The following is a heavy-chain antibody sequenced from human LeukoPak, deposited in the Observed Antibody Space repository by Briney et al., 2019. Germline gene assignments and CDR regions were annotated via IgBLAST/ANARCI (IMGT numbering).Heavy chain of an antibody. CDR3: VRDHHFIIDF. V-gene: IGHV3-74*01. CDR1: GFTFSNFV. J-gene: IGHJ4*02. CDR2: IPTDDNPT. Sequence: GGSLRLSCAASGFTFSNFVMHWVRQAPGEGLVWVARIPTDDNPTNYADSVQGRFTISRDNAKNTLYLQMNNLRLEDTAVYYCVRDHHFIIDFWGQGTLVTVSS.